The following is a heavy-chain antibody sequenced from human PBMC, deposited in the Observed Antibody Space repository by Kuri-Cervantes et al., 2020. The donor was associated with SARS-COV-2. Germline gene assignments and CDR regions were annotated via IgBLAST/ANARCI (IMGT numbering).Heavy chain of an antibody. CDR2: INHSGST. J-gene: IGHJ4*02. Sequence: SETLSLTCTVSGGSISSSSYYWGWIRQPPGKGLEWIGEINHSGSTNYNPSLKSRVTISVDTSKNQFSLKLSSVTAADTAVYYCARGGFIVVVPDYHFDYWGQGTLVTVSS. V-gene: IGHV4-39*07. CDR1: GGSISSSSYY. CDR3: ARGGFIVVVPDYHFDY. D-gene: IGHD2-2*01.